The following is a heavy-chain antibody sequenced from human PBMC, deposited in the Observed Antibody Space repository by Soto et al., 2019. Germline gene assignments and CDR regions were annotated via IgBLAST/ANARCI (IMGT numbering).Heavy chain of an antibody. J-gene: IGHJ6*02. CDR3: AKDLSHPTSYGMDV. Sequence: EVQLLESGGGLVQPGGSLRLSCAASGFTFSSYAMSWVRQAPGKGLEWVSATSGSGGSTYYADSVKGRFTISRDNSKNTLYLQMNSLRAEDMAVYYCAKDLSHPTSYGMDVWGQGTTVTVSS. V-gene: IGHV3-23*01. CDR1: GFTFSSYA. CDR2: TSGSGGST.